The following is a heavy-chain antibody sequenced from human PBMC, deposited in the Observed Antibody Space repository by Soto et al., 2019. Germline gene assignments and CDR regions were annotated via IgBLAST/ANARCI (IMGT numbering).Heavy chain of an antibody. CDR3: ARLGRRGVIINPKGSSDYYYGMDV. D-gene: IGHD3-10*01. V-gene: IGHV4-34*01. Sequence: SETLSLTCAVYGGSFSGYYWSWIRQPPGKGPEWIGEINHSGSTNYNPSLKSRVTISVDTSKNQFSLKLSSVTAADTAVYYCARLGRRGVIINPKGSSDYYYGMDVWGQGTTVTVSS. CDR2: INHSGST. CDR1: GGSFSGYY. J-gene: IGHJ6*02.